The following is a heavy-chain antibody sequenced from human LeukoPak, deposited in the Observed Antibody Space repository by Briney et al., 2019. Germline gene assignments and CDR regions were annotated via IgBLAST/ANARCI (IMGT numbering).Heavy chain of an antibody. Sequence: GGSLRLSCAASGFTFSSYSMNWVRQAPGKGLEWVSYISSTGAIHYADSVKGRFTISRYNAKNSLYLEMNTLRAEDTAVYYCARDYDWGFDYWGQGTLVTVSS. CDR2: ISSTGAI. CDR3: ARDYDWGFDY. V-gene: IGHV3-48*04. J-gene: IGHJ4*02. CDR1: GFTFSSYS. D-gene: IGHD7-27*01.